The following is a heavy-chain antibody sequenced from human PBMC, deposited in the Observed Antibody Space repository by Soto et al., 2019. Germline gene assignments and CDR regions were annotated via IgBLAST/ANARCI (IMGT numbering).Heavy chain of an antibody. CDR2: ISGSGNTI. CDR3: ARDEYGGAYDY. J-gene: IGHJ4*02. Sequence: EVQLLESGGGLVQPGGSLRLSCAASGFTFSSYAMSWVRQAPGKGLEWVSAISGSGNTIHYADSVKGRFTISRDNAKKSLYLQMNSLRAEDTAVYYCARDEYGGAYDYWGQGTLVTVSS. CDR1: GFTFSSYA. V-gene: IGHV3-23*01. D-gene: IGHD4-17*01.